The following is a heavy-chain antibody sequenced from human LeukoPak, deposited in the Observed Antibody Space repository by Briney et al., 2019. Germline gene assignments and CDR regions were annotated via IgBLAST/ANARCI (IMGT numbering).Heavy chain of an antibody. CDR2: ISVYNGNT. V-gene: IGHV1-18*01. J-gene: IGHJ4*02. CDR1: GYTFTSYG. CDR3: ARDPLWFGELLPGYFDY. D-gene: IGHD3-10*01. Sequence: GASVKVSCKASGYTFTSYGISWVRQAPGQGLEWMGWISVYNGNTKYAQKVQGRVTMTTDTSTSTAYMELRSLRSDDTAVYYCARDPLWFGELLPGYFDYWGQGTLVTVSS.